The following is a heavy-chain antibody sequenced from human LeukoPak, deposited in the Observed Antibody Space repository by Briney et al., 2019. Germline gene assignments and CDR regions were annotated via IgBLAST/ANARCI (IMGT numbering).Heavy chain of an antibody. Sequence: GGSLRLPCAASGLTFSIYAMSWIRQAPGKGLEWLSAISPTTGTTFYANCVKGRFTISRDNSKNTLYLQMNIRRAEDMAVYYCATKTSNGDRYFDYGGQGSLVTVSS. V-gene: IGHV3-23*01. CDR1: GLTFSIYA. D-gene: IGHD4-17*01. CDR3: ATKTSNGDRYFDY. J-gene: IGHJ4*02. CDR2: ISPTTGTT.